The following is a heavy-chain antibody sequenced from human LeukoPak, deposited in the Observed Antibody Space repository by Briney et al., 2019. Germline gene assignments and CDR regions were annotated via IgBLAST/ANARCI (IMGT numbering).Heavy chain of an antibody. CDR3: VRDQGAAGDY. CDR1: GSMSSRYW. Sequence: GGSLRLSCAVSGSMSSRYWMTWVRQAPGRGLEWVANINQDGGDKSYVDSVKGRFTISRDNAKNSLYLEMNSLRAKDTALYYCVRDQGAAGDYWGQGTLVIVSS. D-gene: IGHD6-13*01. J-gene: IGHJ4*02. CDR2: INQDGGDK. V-gene: IGHV3-7*01.